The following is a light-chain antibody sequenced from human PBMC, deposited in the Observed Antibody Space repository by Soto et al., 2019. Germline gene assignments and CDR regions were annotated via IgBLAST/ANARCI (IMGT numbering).Light chain of an antibody. Sequence: QSALTQPRSVSGSPGQSVTISCTGTSSDVGGYNYVSWYQQHPGKAPKLMIYDVSKRPSGVPDRFSGSKSGNTASLTISGLQVEDEADYYCYSYAGSLYVFGTGTKLTVL. CDR2: DVS. J-gene: IGLJ1*01. CDR3: YSYAGSLYV. CDR1: SSDVGGYNY. V-gene: IGLV2-11*01.